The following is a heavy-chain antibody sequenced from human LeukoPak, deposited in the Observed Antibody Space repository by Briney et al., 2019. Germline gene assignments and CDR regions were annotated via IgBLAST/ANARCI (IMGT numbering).Heavy chain of an antibody. CDR2: ISGSGSDT. CDR1: GFTFSDHY. V-gene: IGHV3-11*03. J-gene: IGHJ4*02. CDR3: AITARIPEA. D-gene: IGHD1-14*01. Sequence: GGSLRLSCAASGFTFSDHYMSWIRQAPGKGLGSISYISGSGSDTNYADSVRGRFTISRDNAKNSLYLQMNSLTADDTAVYYCAITARIPEAWGQGTLVTVSS.